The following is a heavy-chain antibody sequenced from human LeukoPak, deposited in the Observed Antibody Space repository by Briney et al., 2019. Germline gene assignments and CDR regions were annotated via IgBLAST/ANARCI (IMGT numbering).Heavy chain of an antibody. D-gene: IGHD5-24*01. CDR1: GYTFSSFY. J-gene: IGHJ3*02. CDR2: INPSGGST. CDR3: ARDSLWDGYNSPDAFDI. Sequence: ASVKVSRKASGYTFSSFYIHWVRQAPGQGLEWMGNINPSGGSTRYTQKFQGRLTMTADTSTSTVYMELSSLRFEDTALYYCARDSLWDGYNSPDAFDIWGQGTMVTVSS. V-gene: IGHV1-46*01.